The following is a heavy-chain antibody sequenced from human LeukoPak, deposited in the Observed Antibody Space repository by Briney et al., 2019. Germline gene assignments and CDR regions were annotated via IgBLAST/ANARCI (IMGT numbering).Heavy chain of an antibody. CDR2: IYTSGST. Sequence: SETLSLTCTVSGGSISSYYWSWIRQPPGKGLEWIGYIYTSGSTNYNPSPQSRVTISVDTSKNQFSLKLSSVTAADTPVYYCARHLGRTTIAAYWGQGTLVTVSS. D-gene: IGHD6-6*01. J-gene: IGHJ4*02. V-gene: IGHV4-4*09. CDR1: GGSISSYY. CDR3: ARHLGRTTIAAY.